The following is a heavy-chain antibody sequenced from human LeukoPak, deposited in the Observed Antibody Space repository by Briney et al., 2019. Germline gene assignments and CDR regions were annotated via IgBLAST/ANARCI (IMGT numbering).Heavy chain of an antibody. CDR2: SQTTKPNSCTT. CDR1: GFTFGDYA. Sequence: PGGSLRLSCTASGFTFGDYAMSWVLQAPGKGMEWVGRSQTTKPNSCTTEYAASVKGRFTISRDDSKNALYLQLNSLKTEDTAVYYCVRVAATRSGWYHFDNWGQGTLVTVSS. CDR3: VRVAATRSGWYHFDN. J-gene: IGHJ4*02. D-gene: IGHD6-13*01. V-gene: IGHV3-72*01.